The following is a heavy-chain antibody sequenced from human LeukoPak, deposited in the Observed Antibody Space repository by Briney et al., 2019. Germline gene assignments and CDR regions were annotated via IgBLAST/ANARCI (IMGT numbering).Heavy chain of an antibody. CDR2: ITSSGSTI. V-gene: IGHV3-11*01. J-gene: IGHJ4*02. D-gene: IGHD1-26*01. CDR3: ARARYSGSYYYFDY. Sequence: PGGSLRLSCEASAFTFSDYYMSWIRQAPGKGLEWISYITSSGSTISYADSVKGRFTISRDNAKNSLYLQMNSLRAEDTAVYYCARARYSGSYYYFDYWGQGTLVTVSS. CDR1: AFTFSDYY.